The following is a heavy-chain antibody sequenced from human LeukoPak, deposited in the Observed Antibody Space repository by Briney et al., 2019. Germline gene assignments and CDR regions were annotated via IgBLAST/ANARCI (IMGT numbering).Heavy chain of an antibody. Sequence: ASVKVSCKASGYTFTGYYMHWVRQAPGQGLEWMGWINPNSGGTNYAQKFQGRVTMTRDTSISTAYMELSRLRSDDTAVYYCARDGGDSSGWYGEYYFDYWGQGTLVTVSS. J-gene: IGHJ4*02. D-gene: IGHD6-19*01. CDR2: INPNSGGT. CDR3: ARDGGDSSGWYGEYYFDY. CDR1: GYTFTGYY. V-gene: IGHV1-2*02.